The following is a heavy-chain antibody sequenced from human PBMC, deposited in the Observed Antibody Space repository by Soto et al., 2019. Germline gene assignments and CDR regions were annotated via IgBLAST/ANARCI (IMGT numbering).Heavy chain of an antibody. V-gene: IGHV3-30*03. D-gene: IGHD4-17*01. Sequence: QVQLVESGGGFVQPGKSLRLSCAVSGFTFRTYGMHWVRQAPRKGLGWLAFISDDGSTLYYADSLKGRFTISRDNSKNTLHLQMTSLSVEDTAVYYCARDPPDGDYFFDYWGQGTLVTVSS. J-gene: IGHJ4*02. CDR3: ARDPPDGDYFFDY. CDR1: GFTFRTYG. CDR2: ISDDGSTL.